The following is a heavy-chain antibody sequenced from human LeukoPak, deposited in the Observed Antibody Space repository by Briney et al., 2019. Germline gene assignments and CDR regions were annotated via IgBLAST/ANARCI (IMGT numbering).Heavy chain of an antibody. V-gene: IGHV1-46*01. J-gene: IGHJ4*02. CDR3: ARVLGIAARRSGEDY. CDR1: GYTFTSYY. Sequence: VASVKVSCKASGYTFTSYYMHWVRQAPGQGLEWMGIINPSGGSTSYAQKLQGRVTMTTDTSTSTAYMELRSLRSDDTAVYYCARVLGIAARRSGEDYWGQGTLVTVSS. D-gene: IGHD6-6*01. CDR2: INPSGGST.